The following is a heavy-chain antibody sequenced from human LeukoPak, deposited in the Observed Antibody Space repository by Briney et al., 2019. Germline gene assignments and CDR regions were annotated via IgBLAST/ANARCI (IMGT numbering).Heavy chain of an antibody. J-gene: IGHJ4*02. Sequence: ASVKVSCKASGYTFTGYYMHWVRQAPGQGLEWMGWINPNSGGTNYAQEFQGRVTMTRDTSISTAYMELSRLRSDDPAVYYCARDRQQWLVLDYWGQGTLVTVSS. CDR2: INPNSGGT. CDR3: ARDRQQWLVLDY. D-gene: IGHD6-19*01. V-gene: IGHV1-2*02. CDR1: GYTFTGYY.